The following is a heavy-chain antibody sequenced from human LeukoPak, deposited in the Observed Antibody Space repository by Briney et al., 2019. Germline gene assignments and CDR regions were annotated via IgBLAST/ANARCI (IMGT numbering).Heavy chain of an antibody. CDR1: GFTFNNYW. CDR3: ARDPGRTGFDY. D-gene: IGHD1/OR15-1a*01. J-gene: IGHJ4*02. V-gene: IGHV3-7*03. CDR2: IKQDGSGL. Sequence: VGSLRLSCAASGFTFNNYWMSWVRRAPGKGLEWVANIKQDGSGLYYVESVKGRFTISRDNAKNSLYLRMTSLRAEDTAVYYCARDPGRTGFDYWGQGTLVTVSS.